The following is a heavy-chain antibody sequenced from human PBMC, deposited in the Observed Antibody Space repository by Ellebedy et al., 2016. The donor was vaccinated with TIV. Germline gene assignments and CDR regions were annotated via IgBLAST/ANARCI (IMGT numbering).Heavy chain of an antibody. Sequence: AASVKVSCKASGDTFSSYGISWVRQAPGQGLEWMGWISAYNGNTNYAQILQGRVSMTTDTSTSTAYMELRSLRSDDTAVYYCARDQDRPRVVVGAKARITGTTSSYWGQGTLVTVSS. V-gene: IGHV1-18*01. CDR3: ARDQDRPRVVVGAKARITGTTSSY. CDR1: GDTFSSYG. D-gene: IGHD2-15*01. J-gene: IGHJ4*02. CDR2: ISAYNGNT.